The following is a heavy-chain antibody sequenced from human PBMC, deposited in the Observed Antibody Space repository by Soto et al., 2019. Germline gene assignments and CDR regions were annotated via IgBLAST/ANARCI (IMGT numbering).Heavy chain of an antibody. V-gene: IGHV1-3*01. CDR2: INAGNGNT. Sequence: ASVKVSCKASGYTFTSYAMHWVRQAPGQRLEWMGWINAGNGNTKYSQKFQGRVTITRDTSASTAYMELSSLRSEDTAVYYCARGSGEYYGSGSYSNFDYWGQGTLVTVSS. D-gene: IGHD3-10*01. CDR1: GYTFTSYA. CDR3: ARGSGEYYGSGSYSNFDY. J-gene: IGHJ4*02.